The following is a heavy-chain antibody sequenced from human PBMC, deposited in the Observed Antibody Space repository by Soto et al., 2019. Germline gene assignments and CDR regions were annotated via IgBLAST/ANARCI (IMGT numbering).Heavy chain of an antibody. V-gene: IGHV4-59*01. CDR3: ARLTAPRAGDKVVRYYYYYMDV. D-gene: IGHD3-22*01. Sequence: SETLSLTCTVSGGSISSYYWSWIRPPPGKGLEWIGYIYYSGSTNYNPSLKSRVTISVDTSKNQFSLKLSSVTAADTAVYYCARLTAPRAGDKVVRYYYYYMDVWGKGTTVTVSS. J-gene: IGHJ6*03. CDR1: GGSISSYY. CDR2: IYYSGST.